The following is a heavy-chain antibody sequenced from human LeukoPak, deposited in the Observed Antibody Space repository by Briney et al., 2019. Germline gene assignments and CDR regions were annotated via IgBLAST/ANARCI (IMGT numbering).Heavy chain of an antibody. D-gene: IGHD3-3*01. CDR1: GFTFSSYS. V-gene: IGHV3-21*01. CDR3: GRDGNLGFWSGFYGMEG. CDR2: ISSSSSYI. J-gene: IGHJ6*01. Sequence: GGSLRLSCAASGFTFSSYSMNWVRQAPGKGLEWVSSISSSSSYIYYADSVKGRFTISRDNAKNSLYLQMNSLRAEDTAVYYFGRDGNLGFWSGFYGMEGLGQGAKV.